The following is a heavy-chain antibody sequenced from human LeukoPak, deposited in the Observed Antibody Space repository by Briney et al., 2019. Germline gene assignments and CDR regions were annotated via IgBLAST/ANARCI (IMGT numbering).Heavy chain of an antibody. CDR3: ARDTNYSSGWYSGFYAGWGGGGPFDY. Sequence: ASVKVSCKASGYTFTSYYMHWVRQAPGQGLEWMGIINPSGGSTSYAQKFQGRVTMTRDTSTSTVYMELSRLRSDDTAVYYCARDTNYSSGWYSGFYAGWGGGGPFDYWGQGTLVTVSS. CDR2: INPSGGST. D-gene: IGHD6-19*01. CDR1: GYTFTSYY. J-gene: IGHJ4*02. V-gene: IGHV1-46*01.